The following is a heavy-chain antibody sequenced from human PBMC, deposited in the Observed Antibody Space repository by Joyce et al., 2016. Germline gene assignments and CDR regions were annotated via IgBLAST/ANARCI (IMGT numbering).Heavy chain of an antibody. CDR2: IIPIFGTA. Sequence: QVQLVQSGAEVEKPGSSVKVSCKASGGTFSSDGISWVRQAPGQGREWRGGIIPIFGTAKFAQKFQGRVTITADESTSTAYMELSSLTSEDTAVYYCARDYYDSSGYYNYFFDYWGQGTLVTVSS. D-gene: IGHD3-22*01. CDR3: ARDYYDSSGYYNYFFDY. CDR1: GGTFSSDG. V-gene: IGHV1-69*01. J-gene: IGHJ4*02.